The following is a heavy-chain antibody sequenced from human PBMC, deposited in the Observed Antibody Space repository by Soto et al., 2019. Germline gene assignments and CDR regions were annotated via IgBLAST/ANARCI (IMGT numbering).Heavy chain of an antibody. CDR1: GGAVSSGRYY. CDR2: IYYSGST. CDR3: ASPLYSYGPMDV. J-gene: IGHJ6*02. V-gene: IGHV4-61*01. D-gene: IGHD5-18*01. Sequence: ETLSLTCTVSGGAVSSGRYYWSWIRQPPGKGLEWIGYIYYSGSTNYNPSLKSRVTISVDTSKNQFSLKLSSVTAADTAVYYCASPLYSYGPMDVWGQGTTVTVSS.